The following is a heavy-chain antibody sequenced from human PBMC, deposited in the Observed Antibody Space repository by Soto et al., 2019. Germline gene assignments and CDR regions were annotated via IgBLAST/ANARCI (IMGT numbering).Heavy chain of an antibody. V-gene: IGHV3-11*01. Sequence: GGSLRLSCAASGFTFSDYYMSWIRQAPGKGLEWVSYISSSGSTIYYADSVKGRFTISRDNAKNSLYLQMNSLRAEDTAVYYCARCQYYYDSSGSVSGMDVWGQGTTVTVSS. J-gene: IGHJ6*02. D-gene: IGHD3-22*01. CDR3: ARCQYYYDSSGSVSGMDV. CDR1: GFTFSDYY. CDR2: ISSSGSTI.